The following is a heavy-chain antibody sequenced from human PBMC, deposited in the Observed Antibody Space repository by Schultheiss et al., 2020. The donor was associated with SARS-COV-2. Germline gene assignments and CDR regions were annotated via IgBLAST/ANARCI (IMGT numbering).Heavy chain of an antibody. Sequence: ASVKVSCKASGGTFSSYAISWVRQAPGQGLEWMGRINPNSGGTNYAQKFQGRVTMTRDTSISTAYMELSRLRSDDTAVYYCAKDLPNIVVVPAATVDYWGQGTLVTVSS. CDR3: AKDLPNIVVVPAATVDY. D-gene: IGHD2-2*01. J-gene: IGHJ4*02. CDR1: GGTFSSYA. CDR2: INPNSGGT. V-gene: IGHV1-2*02.